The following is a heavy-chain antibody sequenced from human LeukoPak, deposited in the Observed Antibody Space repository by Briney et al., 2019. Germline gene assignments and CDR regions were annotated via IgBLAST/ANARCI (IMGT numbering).Heavy chain of an antibody. CDR3: AREGYQLLVDYYYMDV. J-gene: IGHJ6*03. CDR1: GGSISSGDYY. V-gene: IGHV4-30-4*08. D-gene: IGHD2-2*01. CDR2: IYYSGST. Sequence: PSETLSLTCTVSGGSISSGDYYWSWIRQPPGKGLEWIGYIYYSGSTYYNPSLKSRVTISVDTSKNQFSLKLSSVTAADTAVYYCAREGYQLLVDYYYMDVWGEGTTVTVSS.